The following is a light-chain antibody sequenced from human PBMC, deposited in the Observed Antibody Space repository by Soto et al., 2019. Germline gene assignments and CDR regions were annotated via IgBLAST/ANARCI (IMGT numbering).Light chain of an antibody. V-gene: IGKV3-20*01. J-gene: IGKJ1*01. CDR2: GAS. CDR3: LQYGSSPKT. CDR1: QSVSSSY. Sequence: EIVLTQSPGTLSLSPGDRATLSCRASQSVSSSYLAWYQQKPGQAPRVLIYGASSRATGIPDRFSGSGSGTDVTLTISRLEPEDFAVYYCLQYGSSPKTFGQGTKVEIK.